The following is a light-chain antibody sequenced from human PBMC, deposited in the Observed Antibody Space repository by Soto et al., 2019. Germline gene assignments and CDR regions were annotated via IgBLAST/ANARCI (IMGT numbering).Light chain of an antibody. CDR2: KAA. J-gene: IGKJ1*01. CDR1: DNIAPW. CDR3: QQYNIYWT. V-gene: IGKV1-5*03. Sequence: DIQMTQSPSTLSASVGDRVAITCRASDNIAPWVAWYQQKPGKAPKLLIYKAANLADEVPSRFAGSGSGTEFTLTISSLQPDDFATYYCQQYNIYWTFGQGTKVDIK.